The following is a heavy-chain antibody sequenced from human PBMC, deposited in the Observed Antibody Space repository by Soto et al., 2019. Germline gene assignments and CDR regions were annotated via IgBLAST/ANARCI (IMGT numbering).Heavy chain of an antibody. V-gene: IGHV6-1*01. J-gene: IGHJ6*02. CDR1: GDSVSSNSAA. CDR3: ARDIGSGHYYYYGMDV. Sequence: SQALSLTCAISGDSVSSNSAAWNWIRQSPSRGLEWLGRTYYRSKWYNDYAVSVKSRITINPDTSKNQFSLQLNSVTPEDTAVYYCARDIGSGHYYYYGMDVWGQGTTVTVYS. CDR2: TYYRSKWYN. D-gene: IGHD3-3*01.